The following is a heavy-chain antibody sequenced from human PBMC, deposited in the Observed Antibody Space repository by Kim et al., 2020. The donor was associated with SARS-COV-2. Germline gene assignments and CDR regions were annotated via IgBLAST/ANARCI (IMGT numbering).Heavy chain of an antibody. CDR1: GIAFSSYG. Sequence: GGSLRLSCVASGIAFSSYGMHWVRQAPGKGLEWVAVMSLDGSSSTYAESVKGRFAISRDNSKNTLYLQMNSLRTEDTAMYYCAPYDPDLFDIWGQGTMVTVSS. D-gene: IGHD3-22*01. V-gene: IGHV3-30*03. CDR3: APYDPDLFDI. J-gene: IGHJ3*02. CDR2: MSLDGSSS.